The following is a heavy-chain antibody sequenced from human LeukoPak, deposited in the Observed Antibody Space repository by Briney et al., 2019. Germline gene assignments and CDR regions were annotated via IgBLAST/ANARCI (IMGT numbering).Heavy chain of an antibody. Sequence: KSSETLSLTCTVYGGSFRGYYWTWIRQSPGKGLQWIGEVIHSGATNYNPSLTSRLIISVDTSRNQFSLKLSSVTAADTAVYYCARGYDSGGYYAYFDYWGQGALVTVSP. V-gene: IGHV4-34*12. CDR3: ARGYDSGGYYAYFDY. D-gene: IGHD3-22*01. CDR1: GGSFRGYY. CDR2: VIHSGAT. J-gene: IGHJ4*02.